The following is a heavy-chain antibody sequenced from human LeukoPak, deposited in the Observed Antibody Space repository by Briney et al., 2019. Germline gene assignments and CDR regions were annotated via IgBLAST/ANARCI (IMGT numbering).Heavy chain of an antibody. Sequence: SVTVSCTASGGTFSSYAISWVRQAPGQGLEWMGGINPIFGTANYAQKFQGRVTITADESTSTAYMELSSLRSEDTAVYYCARSRRLWFGEFVWGQGTTVTVSS. D-gene: IGHD3-10*01. CDR3: ARSRRLWFGEFV. CDR1: GGTFSSYA. V-gene: IGHV1-69*13. CDR2: INPIFGTA. J-gene: IGHJ6*02.